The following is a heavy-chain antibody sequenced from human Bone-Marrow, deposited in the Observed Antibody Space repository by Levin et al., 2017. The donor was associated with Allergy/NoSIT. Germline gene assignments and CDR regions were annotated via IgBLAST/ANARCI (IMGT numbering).Heavy chain of an antibody. D-gene: IGHD6-19*01. V-gene: IGHV3-30-3*01. CDR2: ISADGDKK. CDR3: ARDRRPYNTAWYYGYS. J-gene: IGHJ4*02. Sequence: GGSLRLSCAVSGFTFSSYAMHWVRQAPGKGLEWVAAISADGDKKYYRDSVRGRVTISRDKSKNTLYLEMNSLRSEDTGVYYCARDRRPYNTAWYYGYSWCQGSQVTVSS. CDR1: GFTFSSYA.